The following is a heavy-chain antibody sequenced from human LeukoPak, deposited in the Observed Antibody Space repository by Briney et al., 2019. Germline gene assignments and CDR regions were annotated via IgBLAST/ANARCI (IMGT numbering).Heavy chain of an antibody. Sequence: GGSLRLSCTASGFTFSNYEMNWVRQAPGKGLEWVSYIHTSSGATTYADSVKGRFTISRDNAKNSLYLQMNNLRAEDTAVYYCAKDLWFGDYFWGQGTLVTVSS. D-gene: IGHD3-10*01. CDR2: IHTSSGAT. V-gene: IGHV3-48*03. J-gene: IGHJ4*02. CDR3: AKDLWFGDYF. CDR1: GFTFSNYE.